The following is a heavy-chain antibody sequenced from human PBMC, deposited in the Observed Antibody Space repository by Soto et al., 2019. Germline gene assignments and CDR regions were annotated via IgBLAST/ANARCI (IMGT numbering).Heavy chain of an antibody. CDR3: AREVVAPTNWFDP. CDR2: INHAGST. Sequence: QVQLHQWGAGLVKPSETLSLTCAVYGESFNAYYWSWIRQPPGKGLEWIGKINHAGSTNYNPSLKSRVTMSVDASKNQFSLNLTSVTAADTAVYYCAREVVAPTNWFDPWGQGTLVTVSS. J-gene: IGHJ5*02. D-gene: IGHD2-15*01. CDR1: GESFNAYY. V-gene: IGHV4-34*01.